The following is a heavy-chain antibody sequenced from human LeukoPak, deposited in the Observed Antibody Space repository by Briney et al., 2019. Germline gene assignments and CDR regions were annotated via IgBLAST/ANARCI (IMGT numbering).Heavy chain of an antibody. Sequence: SETLSLTCTVSGGSISSYYWSWIRQPPGKGLEWIGYIYYSGSTNYNPSLKSRVTISADTSKNQFSLKLSSVTAADTAVYYCAREPGGYDSYFDYWGQGTLVTVSS. CDR3: AREPGGYDSYFDY. CDR2: IYYSGST. D-gene: IGHD5-12*01. V-gene: IGHV4-59*01. J-gene: IGHJ4*02. CDR1: GGSISSYY.